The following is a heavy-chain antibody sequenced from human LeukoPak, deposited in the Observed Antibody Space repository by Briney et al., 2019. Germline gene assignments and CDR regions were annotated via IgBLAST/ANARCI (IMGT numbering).Heavy chain of an antibody. CDR1: GFTFSSYA. V-gene: IGHV3-23*01. Sequence: GGSLRLSCAASGFTFSSYAMSWVRQAPGKGLEWVSAISGSGGSTYYADSVRGRFTISRDNSKNTLSLQMNSLRAEDTAVYYCAKTVVVPAANCFDYWGQGTLVTVSS. CDR2: ISGSGGST. D-gene: IGHD2-2*01. CDR3: AKTVVVPAANCFDY. J-gene: IGHJ4*02.